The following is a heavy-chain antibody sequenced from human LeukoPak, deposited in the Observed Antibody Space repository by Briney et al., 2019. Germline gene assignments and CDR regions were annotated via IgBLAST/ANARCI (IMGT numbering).Heavy chain of an antibody. Sequence: PGGSLRLSCAASGFIFGSYSMNWVRQSPGKGLEWVSSITSSSSYIYYADSVKGRFTISRDNAQNSLYLQMNSLRAEDTAVYYCARSLWFGELFENDAFDIWGQGTMVTVSS. CDR2: ITSSSSYI. CDR3: ARSLWFGELFENDAFDI. CDR1: GFIFGSYS. J-gene: IGHJ3*02. V-gene: IGHV3-21*01. D-gene: IGHD3-10*01.